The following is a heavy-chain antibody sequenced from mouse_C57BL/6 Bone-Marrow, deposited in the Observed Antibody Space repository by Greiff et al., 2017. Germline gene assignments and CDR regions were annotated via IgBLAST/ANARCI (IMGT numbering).Heavy chain of an antibody. J-gene: IGHJ1*03. Sequence: VQLQQSVAELVRPGASVKLSCTASGFNIKNTYMHWVKQRPEQGLEWIGRIDPATGNTKYAPKFQGKATITADTSSTTAYLQLSSLTSEDTAIYDCARDVYDYQLPLWYFDVWGTGTTVTVSS. D-gene: IGHD2-4*01. CDR2: IDPATGNT. CDR3: ARDVYDYQLPLWYFDV. CDR1: GFNIKNTY. V-gene: IGHV14-3*01.